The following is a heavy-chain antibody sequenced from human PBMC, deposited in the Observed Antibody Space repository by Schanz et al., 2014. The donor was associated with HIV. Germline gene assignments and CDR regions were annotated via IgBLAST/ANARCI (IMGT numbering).Heavy chain of an antibody. CDR2: IWYDGSNK. CDR1: GFTFSTFA. Sequence: QVQLVESGGGVVQPGRSLRLSCAASGFTFSTFAMHWVRQAPGKGLEWVAVIWYDGSNKYYADSVKGRFTISRDNSKNTLFLQMNSLRAEDTAMYYCAKDQGDITGTPFDYWGQGTLVTVSS. J-gene: IGHJ4*02. V-gene: IGHV3-30*18. D-gene: IGHD1-20*01. CDR3: AKDQGDITGTPFDY.